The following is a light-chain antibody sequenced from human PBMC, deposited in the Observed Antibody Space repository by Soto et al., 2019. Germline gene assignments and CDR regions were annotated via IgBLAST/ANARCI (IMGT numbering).Light chain of an antibody. CDR3: QQSYRTPRT. V-gene: IGKV1-39*01. CDR2: AAS. CDR1: QSISNY. J-gene: IGKJ1*01. Sequence: DIPMTQSPSSLSASVGDRVTITCRASQSISNYLNWYQQKPGKAPKLLIYAASSLQTGVPSRFRGSESGTDFTLTISSLQPEDFATYYCQQSYRTPRTFGQGTKVEIK.